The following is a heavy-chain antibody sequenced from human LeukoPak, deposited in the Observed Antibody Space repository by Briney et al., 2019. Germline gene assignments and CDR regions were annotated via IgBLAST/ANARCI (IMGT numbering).Heavy chain of an antibody. V-gene: IGHV1-2*02. Sequence: APVKVSYSPSGYTFSGYYMHWVRQAPGQGLEWMAWIYPNSGGTKYAQKFQGRVTVTRDTSISTAYMQLSRLKSDDTAVYYCATGRGYSYGFDSWGQGTLVTVSS. D-gene: IGHD5-18*01. CDR1: GYTFSGYY. CDR2: IYPNSGGT. J-gene: IGHJ4*02. CDR3: ATGRGYSYGFDS.